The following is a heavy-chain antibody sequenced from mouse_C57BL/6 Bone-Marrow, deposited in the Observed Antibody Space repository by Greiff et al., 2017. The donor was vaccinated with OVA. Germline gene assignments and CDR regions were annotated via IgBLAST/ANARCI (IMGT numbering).Heavy chain of an antibody. CDR3: TPSGRATRAMDY. CDR1: GFTFSNYW. CDR2: IRLKSDNYAT. J-gene: IGHJ4*01. D-gene: IGHD1-1*01. Sequence: EVKLVESGGGLVQPGGSMKLSCVASGFTFSNYWMNWVRQSPEKGLEWVAQIRLKSDNYATHYAESVKGRFTISRDDSKSSVYLQMNNLRAEDTGIYYCTPSGRATRAMDYWGQGTSVTVSS. V-gene: IGHV6-3*01.